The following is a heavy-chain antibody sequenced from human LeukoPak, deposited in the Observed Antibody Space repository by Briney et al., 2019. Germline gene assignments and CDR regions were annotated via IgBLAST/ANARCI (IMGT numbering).Heavy chain of an antibody. J-gene: IGHJ4*02. V-gene: IGHV3-74*01. CDR3: VRGGYGQSPITY. D-gene: IGHD2-15*01. CDR2: INSDGSST. CDR1: GFNLSSYW. Sequence: GGSLRLSCEASGFNLSSYWMHWVRQAPGKGLVWVSRINSDGSSTRYADSVKGRLTISRDNAKNTLYLQMNSLRPEDTAVYYCVRGGYGQSPITYWGQGTLVTVSS.